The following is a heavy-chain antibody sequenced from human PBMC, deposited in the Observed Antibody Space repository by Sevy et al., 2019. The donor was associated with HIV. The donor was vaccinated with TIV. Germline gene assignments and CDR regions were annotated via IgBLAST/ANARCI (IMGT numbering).Heavy chain of an antibody. V-gene: IGHV3-20*04. Sequence: GGSLRLSCAASGFTFDDYGMSWVRQPPGKGLEWVSGINWNGGSTGYADSVKGRFTISRENAKKSLYLQMNSLRAEDTALYYCARVASLATVTSGGAFDIWGQGTMVTVSS. J-gene: IGHJ3*02. CDR2: INWNGGST. D-gene: IGHD4-17*01. CDR3: ARVASLATVTSGGAFDI. CDR1: GFTFDDYG.